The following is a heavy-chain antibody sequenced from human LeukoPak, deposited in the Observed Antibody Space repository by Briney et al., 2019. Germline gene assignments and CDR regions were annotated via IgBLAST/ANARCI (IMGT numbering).Heavy chain of an antibody. D-gene: IGHD4-17*01. J-gene: IGHJ4*02. CDR3: AREINGNYAFDY. CDR1: GFTFSSYN. V-gene: IGHV3-21*01. Sequence: GGSLRLSCAASGFTFSSYNMDWVRQAPGKGLEWVSSISDSGSHMYYADSMKGRFTIPRDNAKNSLYLQMNSLRAEDTAIYYSAREINGNYAFDYWGQGTLVTVSS. CDR2: ISDSGSHM.